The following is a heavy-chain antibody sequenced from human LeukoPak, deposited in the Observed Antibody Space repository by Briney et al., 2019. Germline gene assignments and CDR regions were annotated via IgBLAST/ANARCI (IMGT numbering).Heavy chain of an antibody. V-gene: IGHV3-23*01. J-gene: IGHJ4*02. CDR3: ATEGYCCSTSCPNGEPYYFDY. CDR1: GFTFSSSA. Sequence: GGSLRLSCAASGFTFSSSAMSWVRQAPGKGLYWVLAISGSGTGTYYADSVKGRFTISRDNSKNTLYMQMNSLRAEDTAVYYCATEGYCCSTSCPNGEPYYFDYWGQGTLFTVSS. CDR2: ISGSGTGT. D-gene: IGHD2-2*01.